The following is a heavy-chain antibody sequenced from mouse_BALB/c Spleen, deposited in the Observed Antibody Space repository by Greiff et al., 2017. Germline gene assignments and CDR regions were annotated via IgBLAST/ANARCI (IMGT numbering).Heavy chain of an antibody. V-gene: IGHV5-12-2*01. CDR1: GFTFSSYT. D-gene: IGHD2-1*01. Sequence: DVKLQESGGGLVQPGGSLKLSCAASGFTFSSYTMSWVRQTPEKRLEWVAYISNGGGSTYYPDTVKGRFTISRDNAKNTLYLQMSSLKSEDTAMYYCARHESGNSYAMDYWGQGTSVTVSS. CDR2: ISNGGGST. J-gene: IGHJ4*01. CDR3: ARHESGNSYAMDY.